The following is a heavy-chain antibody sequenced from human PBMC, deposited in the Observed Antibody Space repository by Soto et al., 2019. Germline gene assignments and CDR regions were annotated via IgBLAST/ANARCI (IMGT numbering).Heavy chain of an antibody. CDR1: GFSLNTNGVA. J-gene: IGHJ5*02. D-gene: IGHD3-22*01. V-gene: IGHV2-5*01. CDR2: IYWNDDK. Sequence: SGPTLVNPTQTLTLTFTFSGFSLNTNGVAVGWIRQPPRKALEWLGFIYWNDDKRYSPSVDSRLTLTKDTSKNEVVLTMTNMDPADTATYYCARGKYYYHSSDGKNWLDPWGQGTLVTVSS. CDR3: ARGKYYYHSSDGKNWLDP.